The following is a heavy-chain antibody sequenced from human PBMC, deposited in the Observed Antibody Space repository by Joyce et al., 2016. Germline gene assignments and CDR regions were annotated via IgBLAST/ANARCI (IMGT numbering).Heavy chain of an antibody. V-gene: IGHV3-30-3*01. J-gene: IGHJ4*02. Sequence: QLQLVESGGGVVQPGRSLRLSCAAPGFTFSGYSIHWVRQAPGKGMEWVAVISYHGNNKYYADSVKGRFTISRDNSKNTLYLQMNSLRAEDTAVYYCARRGLSGYTIDYWGQGTLVTVSS. CDR3: ARRGLSGYTIDY. CDR2: ISYHGNNK. CDR1: GFTFSGYS. D-gene: IGHD5-12*01.